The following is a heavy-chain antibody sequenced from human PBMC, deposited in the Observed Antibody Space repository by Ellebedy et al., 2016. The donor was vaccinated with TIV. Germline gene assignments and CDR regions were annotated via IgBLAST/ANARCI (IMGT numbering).Heavy chain of an antibody. CDR1: GFTFAPYA. Sequence: GESLKISCAASGFTFAPYAMNWVRQAPGRGLEWISYISGSSLTIYYADSVKGRFTISRDNAKNSLYLQMSSLTAEDTAVYYCARDMAWGNERVNDALDIWGQGTMVTVSA. V-gene: IGHV3-48*04. CDR2: ISGSSLTI. J-gene: IGHJ3*02. CDR3: ARDMAWGNERVNDALDI. D-gene: IGHD7-27*01.